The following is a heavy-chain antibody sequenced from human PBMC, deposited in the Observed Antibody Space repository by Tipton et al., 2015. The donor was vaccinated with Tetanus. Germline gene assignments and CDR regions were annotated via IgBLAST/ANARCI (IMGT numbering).Heavy chain of an antibody. CDR2: IKSKTDGVTI. CDR3: TTSGPEAFGGDY. Sequence: SLRLSCAASGFTSGFTFSNAWMILVRQAPVTLLEWVGRIKSKTDGVTIDYAAPVKGRFTLSMDDSNNTLYLQMRSLISEDAAVYYCTTSGPEAFGGDYWGQGTLVTVYS. V-gene: IGHV3-15*01. D-gene: IGHD3-16*01. J-gene: IGHJ4*02. CDR1: GFTFSNAW.